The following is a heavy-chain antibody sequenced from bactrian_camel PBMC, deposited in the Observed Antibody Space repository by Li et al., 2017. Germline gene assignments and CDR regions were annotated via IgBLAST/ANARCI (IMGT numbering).Heavy chain of an antibody. D-gene: IGHD1*01. CDR3: AADRASCSARLWRSRDLYQF. Sequence: QLVESGGGLVQPGGSLRLSCAASALTFTNYWMYWVRQAPGKGLEWVSSIDSGGATYYLDSVKDRFTISRDNAKNTVYLQMNSLKPEDTATYYCAADRASCSARLWRSRDLYQFWGQGTQVTVS. CDR2: IDSGGAT. J-gene: IGHJ4*01. CDR1: ALTFTNYW. V-gene: IGHV3S25*01.